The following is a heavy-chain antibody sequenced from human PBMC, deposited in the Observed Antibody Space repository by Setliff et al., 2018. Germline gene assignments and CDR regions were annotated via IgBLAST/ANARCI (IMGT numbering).Heavy chain of an antibody. Sequence: SETLSLTCAVSGGSISSSNWWSWVRQPPGKGLEWIGEIYHSGSTNYNPSLKSRVTISVDTSKNQFSLKLSSVTAADTAVYYCARSTYGGAAAAYYFDYWGQGTLVTVSS. J-gene: IGHJ4*02. CDR3: ARSTYGGAAAAYYFDY. V-gene: IGHV4-4*02. CDR2: IYHSGST. D-gene: IGHD6-13*01. CDR1: GGSISSSNW.